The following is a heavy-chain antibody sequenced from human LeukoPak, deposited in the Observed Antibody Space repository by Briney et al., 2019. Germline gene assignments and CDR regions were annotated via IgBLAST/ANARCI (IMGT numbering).Heavy chain of an antibody. V-gene: IGHV3-74*01. CDR3: ARDSSSYNWFDP. CDR2: INSDGSST. J-gene: IGHJ5*02. Sequence: GGSLRLSCAASGFTFSSYWMHWVRQAPGNGLVWVSRINSDGSSTSYADSVKGRFTISRDNAKNTLYLQMNSLRAEDTAVYYCARDSSSYNWFDPWGQGTLVTVSS. D-gene: IGHD6-6*01. CDR1: GFTFSSYW.